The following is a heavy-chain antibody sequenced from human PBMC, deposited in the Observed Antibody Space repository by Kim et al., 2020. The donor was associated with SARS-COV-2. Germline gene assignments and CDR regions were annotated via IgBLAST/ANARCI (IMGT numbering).Heavy chain of an antibody. CDR1: GFTFSDHY. V-gene: IGHV3-72*01. D-gene: IGHD1-26*01. CDR3: ARPSGNFYFDY. J-gene: IGHJ4*02. Sequence: GGSLILSCAASGFTFSDHYMDWVRQAPGKGLEWVGRIRNKTKSYTTEYAASVKGRFTISRDDSKNSLYLQMNSLKTEDTAMYYCARPSGNFYFDYWGLVTLVTVSS. CDR2: IRNKTKSYTT.